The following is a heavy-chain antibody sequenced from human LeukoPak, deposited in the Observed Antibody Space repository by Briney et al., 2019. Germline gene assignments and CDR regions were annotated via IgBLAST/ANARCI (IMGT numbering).Heavy chain of an antibody. D-gene: IGHD3-16*01. CDR1: GGSISSYY. Sequence: SETLSLTCIVSGGSISSYYWSWIRQPPGKGLEWIGYIYYSGNTNYNPSLKSQVTISVDTSKNQFSLEVSSVTAADTAVYYCARHITPWGWFDPWGQGTLVTVSS. V-gene: IGHV4-59*08. CDR3: ARHITPWGWFDP. CDR2: IYYSGNT. J-gene: IGHJ5*02.